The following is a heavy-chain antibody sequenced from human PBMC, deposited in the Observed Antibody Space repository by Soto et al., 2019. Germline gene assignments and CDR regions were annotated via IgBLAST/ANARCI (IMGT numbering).Heavy chain of an antibody. CDR1: GYSFTSNY. V-gene: IGHV1-46*01. Sequence: ASVKVSCKASGYSFTSNYVHWVRQAPGQGLEWMGKIQPSSGNARYAQRLQGRVTMTRDTATRTVYMELSSLRSEDTAVYYCARDYGDYVFDYWGQGTLVTVSS. CDR2: IQPSSGNA. CDR3: ARDYGDYVFDY. D-gene: IGHD4-17*01. J-gene: IGHJ4*02.